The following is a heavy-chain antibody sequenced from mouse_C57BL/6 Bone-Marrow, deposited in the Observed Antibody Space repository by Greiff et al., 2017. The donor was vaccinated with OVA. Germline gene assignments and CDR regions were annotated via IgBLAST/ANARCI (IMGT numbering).Heavy chain of an antibody. CDR3: AIYSNLYAMDY. D-gene: IGHD2-5*01. V-gene: IGHV2-6*01. Sequence: VKLVESGPGLVAPSQSLSITCTVSGFSLTSYGVDWVRQSPGKGLEWLGVIWGVGSTNYNSALKSRLSISKDNSKSQVFLKMNSLQTDDTAMYYCAIYSNLYAMDYWGQGTSVTVSS. CDR2: IWGVGST. J-gene: IGHJ4*01. CDR1: GFSLTSYG.